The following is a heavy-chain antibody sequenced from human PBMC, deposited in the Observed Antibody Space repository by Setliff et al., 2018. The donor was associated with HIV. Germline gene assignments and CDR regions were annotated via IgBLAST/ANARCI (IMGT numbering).Heavy chain of an antibody. CDR1: GGTFTSYV. CDR2: IIPILGIA. Sequence: ASVKVSCKASGGTFTSYVISWVRQASGQGLEWMGGIIPILGIASYSQKFQGRVTITADKSTSTAYMELSSLRSEDTAVYYCARPQWELGVDYYGMDVWGQGTTVTVS. J-gene: IGHJ6*02. D-gene: IGHD1-26*01. V-gene: IGHV1-69*10. CDR3: ARPQWELGVDYYGMDV.